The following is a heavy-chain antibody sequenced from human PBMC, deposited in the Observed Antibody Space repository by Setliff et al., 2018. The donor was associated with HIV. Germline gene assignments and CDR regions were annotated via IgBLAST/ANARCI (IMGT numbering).Heavy chain of an antibody. CDR3: ARHNSYGEPAGEIGY. CDR2: IIPIFGTA. J-gene: IGHJ4*02. Sequence: ASVKVSCKASGGTFSSFAISWVRQAPGQGLEWMGGIIPIFGTANYAQKFQGRVTITTDESKNQFSLKLSSVTAADTAVYYCARHNSYGEPAGEIGYWGQGTLVTVSS. V-gene: IGHV1-69*05. CDR1: GGTFSSFA. D-gene: IGHD4-17*01.